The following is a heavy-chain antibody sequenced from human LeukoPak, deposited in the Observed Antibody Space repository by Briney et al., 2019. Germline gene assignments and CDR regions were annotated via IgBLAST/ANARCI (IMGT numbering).Heavy chain of an antibody. V-gene: IGHV1-3*01. Sequence: ASVKVSCKASGYTFTSYAMHWVRQAPGQRLEWMGWINAGNGNTKYSQKFQGRVTITRNTSISTAYMELSSLRSEDTAVYYCARGEQYCSSTSCYGLSYYYYYYMDVWGKGTTVTVSS. D-gene: IGHD2-2*01. CDR3: ARGEQYCSSTSCYGLSYYYYYYMDV. CDR2: INAGNGNT. CDR1: GYTFTSYA. J-gene: IGHJ6*03.